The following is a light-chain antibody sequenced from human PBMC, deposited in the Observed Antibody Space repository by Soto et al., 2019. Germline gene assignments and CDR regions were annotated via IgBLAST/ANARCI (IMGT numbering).Light chain of an antibody. V-gene: IGKV1-17*01. J-gene: IGKJ1*01. CDR2: AAS. CDR1: QGIRND. CDR3: LQHSTYPLT. Sequence: DIQMTQFPSSLSASVGDRVTITCRASQGIRNDLGWYQQKPGKAPKRLIYAASSLQSGVPSRSSGSGSGTEFTLAISSLQPEDSTTFYCLQHSTYPLTFGQGTKVEIK.